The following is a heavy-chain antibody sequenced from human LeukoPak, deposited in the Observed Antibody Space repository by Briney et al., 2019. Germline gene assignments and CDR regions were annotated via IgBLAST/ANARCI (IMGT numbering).Heavy chain of an antibody. D-gene: IGHD3-16*01. CDR2: ISGSGVNT. J-gene: IGHJ4*02. CDR3: ATDFRGFDN. V-gene: IGHV3-23*01. Sequence: GGSLRLSCAASGFTLSSSSMSWVRQAPGKGLEWVSAISGSGVNTFYADSVKGRFTISRDDSKNTLFLQMNGLRAEDTAVYYCATDFRGFDNWGQGALVTVSS. CDR1: GFTLSSSS.